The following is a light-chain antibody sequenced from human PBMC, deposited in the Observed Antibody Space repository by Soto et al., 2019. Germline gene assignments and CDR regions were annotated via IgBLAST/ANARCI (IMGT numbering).Light chain of an antibody. Sequence: DIQMTQSPSSLSASVGDRVTITCRASQGIDHWLAWYQQKPGKVPKLLIYSASTLQSGVPSRFSGSGSGTAFTLTITSLQPEDVATYYCQEHYSTPPVAFGPGTKVDV. CDR3: QEHYSTPPVA. CDR2: SAS. V-gene: IGKV1-27*01. J-gene: IGKJ3*01. CDR1: QGIDHW.